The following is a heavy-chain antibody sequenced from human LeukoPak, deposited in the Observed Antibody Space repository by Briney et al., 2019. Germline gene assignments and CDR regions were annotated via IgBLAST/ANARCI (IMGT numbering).Heavy chain of an antibody. V-gene: IGHV1-58*01. D-gene: IGHD3-9*01. CDR2: IVVGSGNT. Sequence: ASVKVSCKASGFTFTSSAVQWVRQARGQRLEWIGWIVVGSGNTNYAQKFQGRVTITRDTSASTAYMELSSLRSEDTAVYYCARRYYDILTGYSYYFDYWGQGTLVTVSS. CDR3: ARRYYDILTGYSYYFDY. CDR1: GFTFTSSA. J-gene: IGHJ4*02.